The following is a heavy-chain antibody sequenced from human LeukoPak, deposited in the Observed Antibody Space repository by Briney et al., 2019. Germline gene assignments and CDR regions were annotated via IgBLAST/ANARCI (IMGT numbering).Heavy chain of an antibody. CDR1: GFTFSSYA. CDR3: TKDRLFLHDALDI. J-gene: IGHJ3*02. CDR2: ISWNSGIV. D-gene: IGHD3-22*01. Sequence: PGGSLRLSCAASGFTFSSYAMSWVRQAPGKGLEWVAGISWNSGIVDYADSVKGRFTISRDNAKNSLYLQMNSLRAEDTAFYFCTKDRLFLHDALDIWGQGTMVTVSS. V-gene: IGHV3-9*01.